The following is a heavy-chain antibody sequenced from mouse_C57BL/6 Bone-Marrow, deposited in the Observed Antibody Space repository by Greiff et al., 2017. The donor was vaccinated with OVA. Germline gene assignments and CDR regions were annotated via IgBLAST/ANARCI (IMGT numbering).Heavy chain of an antibody. D-gene: IGHD4-1*01. CDR1: GYTFTSYT. Sequence: QVQLKQSGAELARPGASVKMSCKASGYTFTSYTMHWVKQRPGQGLEWIGYINPSSGYTKYNQKFKDKATLTADKSSSTAYMQLSSLTSEDSAVYYCARREDWPGYFDYWGQGTTLTVSS. J-gene: IGHJ2*01. V-gene: IGHV1-4*01. CDR3: ARREDWPGYFDY. CDR2: INPSSGYT.